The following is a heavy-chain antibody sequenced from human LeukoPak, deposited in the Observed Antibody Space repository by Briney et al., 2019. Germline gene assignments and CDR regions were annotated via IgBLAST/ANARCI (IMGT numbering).Heavy chain of an antibody. CDR3: AKYYSGNYLDY. CDR1: GFTFSNYG. Sequence: PGGPLRLSCAASGFTFSNYGMHWVRQGPGKGLEWVAVISYDGTNKYYADSVKGRFTISRDNSRNTLYLQMNSLRADDTAVYFCAKYYSGNYLDYWGQGTLVTVSS. CDR2: ISYDGTNK. V-gene: IGHV3-30*18. J-gene: IGHJ4*02. D-gene: IGHD3-10*01.